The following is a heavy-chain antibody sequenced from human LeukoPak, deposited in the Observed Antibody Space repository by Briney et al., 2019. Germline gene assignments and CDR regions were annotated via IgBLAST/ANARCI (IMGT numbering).Heavy chain of an antibody. V-gene: IGHV4-59*01. D-gene: IGHD1-26*01. J-gene: IGHJ4*02. CDR2: IYYSGST. CDR1: GGSISSYY. CDR3: ARGSGGFDY. Sequence: SSETLSLTRSVSGGSISSYYWSWIRLSPGKGLEWIGYIYYSGSTNYHPSLDSRITISVDTSKNQFSLELSSVTAADTAVYYCARGSGGFDYWGQGTLVTVSS.